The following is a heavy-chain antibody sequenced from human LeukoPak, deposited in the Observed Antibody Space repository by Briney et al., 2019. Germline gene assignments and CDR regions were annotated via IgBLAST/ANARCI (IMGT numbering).Heavy chain of an antibody. V-gene: IGHV3-48*01. CDR1: GXXXXSYS. J-gene: IGHJ3*02. CDR2: ISSSSSTI. Sequence: SGXXXXSYSMNWVRQAPGKGLEWVSYISSSSSTIYYADSVKGRFTISRDNAKNSLYLQMNSLRAEDTAVYYCAGLWSLDAFDIWGQGTMVTVSS. CDR3: AGLWSLDAFDI. D-gene: IGHD3-10*01.